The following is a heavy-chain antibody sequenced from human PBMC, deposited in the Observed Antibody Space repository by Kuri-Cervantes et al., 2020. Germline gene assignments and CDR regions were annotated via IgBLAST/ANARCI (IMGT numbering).Heavy chain of an antibody. CDR2: MNPNSGNT. Sequence: ASVKVSCKASGYTFTSYDINWVRQATGQGLEWMGWMNPNSGNTGYAQKFQGRVTMTRNTSIRTAYMELGSLRSEDTAVYYCARNWGAVRYFDWYRVSPYYYYYYGMDVWGQGTTVTVSS. D-gene: IGHD3-9*01. CDR1: GYTFTSYD. CDR3: ARNWGAVRYFDWYRVSPYYYYYYGMDV. V-gene: IGHV1-8*01. J-gene: IGHJ6*02.